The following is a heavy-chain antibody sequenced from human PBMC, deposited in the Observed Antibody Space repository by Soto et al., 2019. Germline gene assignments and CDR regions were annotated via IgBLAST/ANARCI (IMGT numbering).Heavy chain of an antibody. V-gene: IGHV1-3*01. Sequence: AXVKVSCKASGYSFTNYAMHWVRQAPGQSLEWMGWISAGNGNTKYSQKFQGRVTITRDTSASTAYMEVSSLKSEDTAVYYCARSLYDFLTGSVYNWFDPWGQGTLVTVSS. J-gene: IGHJ5*02. CDR1: GYSFTNYA. D-gene: IGHD3-9*01. CDR2: ISAGNGNT. CDR3: ARSLYDFLTGSVYNWFDP.